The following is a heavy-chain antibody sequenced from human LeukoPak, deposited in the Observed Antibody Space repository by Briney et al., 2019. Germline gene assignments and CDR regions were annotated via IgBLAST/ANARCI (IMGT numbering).Heavy chain of an antibody. J-gene: IGHJ4*02. D-gene: IGHD3-16*01. V-gene: IGHV3-7*05. CDR1: GFTFSGYW. CDR3: ARDDYLGY. CDR2: IKQDGNEK. Sequence: GSLRLSCAASGFTFSGYWMAWVRQAPGRGLEWVAHIKQDGNEKTYVDPVKGRFTISRDNAKNSVYLQMDTLRAEDTAVYYCARDDYLGYWGQGTLVTVSS.